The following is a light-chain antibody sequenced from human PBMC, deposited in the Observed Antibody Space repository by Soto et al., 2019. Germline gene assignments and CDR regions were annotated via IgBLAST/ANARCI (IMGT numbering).Light chain of an antibody. CDR2: QDS. V-gene: IGLV3-1*01. J-gene: IGLJ2*01. CDR3: QAWDSRQVV. CDR1: KLGDKY. Sequence: SYELTQPPSMSVSPGQTASITCSGDKLGDKYACWYQQKPGQSPVLVIYQDSKRPSGIPERFSGSNSGNTATLTISGTQAMDEADYYCQAWDSRQVVFGGGTKLTVL.